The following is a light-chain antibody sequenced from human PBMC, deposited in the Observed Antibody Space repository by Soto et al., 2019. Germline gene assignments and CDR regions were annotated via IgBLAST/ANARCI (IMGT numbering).Light chain of an antibody. CDR2: KAS. Sequence: DIQMTQSPSTLSASVGDRVTITCRASQSISSWLAWYQQKPGKAPKLLIYKASSLESGVPSRFSVRGYWQEFTLTISRLQHDDFATYYCQQYNSYPWTFGQGTKVEIK. J-gene: IGKJ1*01. CDR3: QQYNSYPWT. V-gene: IGKV1-5*03. CDR1: QSISSW.